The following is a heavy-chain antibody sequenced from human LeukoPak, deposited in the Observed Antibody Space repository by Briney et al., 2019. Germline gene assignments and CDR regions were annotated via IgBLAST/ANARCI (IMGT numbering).Heavy chain of an antibody. CDR1: GYTFTSYG. V-gene: IGHV1-18*01. CDR2: ISAYNGNT. CDR3: ARNPIDFWLLDY. J-gene: IGHJ4*02. D-gene: IGHD3-3*01. Sequence: ASVKVSCKASGYTFTSYGISWERQAPGQGLEWMGWISAYNGNTNYVQKLQGRVTMTTDTSTSTAYMELRSLRSDDTAVYYCARNPIDFWLLDYWGQGTLVTVSS.